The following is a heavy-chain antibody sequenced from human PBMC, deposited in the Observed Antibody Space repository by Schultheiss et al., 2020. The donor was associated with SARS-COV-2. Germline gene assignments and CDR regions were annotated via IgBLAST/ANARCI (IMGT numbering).Heavy chain of an antibody. J-gene: IGHJ4*02. CDR3: ARQFWGFGDPLDY. CDR2: VNHSGNT. Sequence: SETLSLTCAVYGRSFSGYFWTWIRQSPGKGLEWIGEVNHSGNTNYNPSLKSRVTISADTSKNQFSLKLSSVTAADTAVYYCARQFWGFGDPLDYWGQGTLVTVSS. V-gene: IGHV4-34*01. D-gene: IGHD3-10*01. CDR1: GRSFSGYF.